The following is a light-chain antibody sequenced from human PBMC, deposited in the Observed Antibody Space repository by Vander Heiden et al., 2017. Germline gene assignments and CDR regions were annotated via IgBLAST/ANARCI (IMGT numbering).Light chain of an antibody. J-gene: IGKJ1*01. Sequence: DIQMTQSPSTLSASIGDRVTITCRASQSISTWLAWYQQKPGKAPRLLISDVSKWESGVPSRFSGSGSESEFTLTISSLQADDFGTYYFQQDNHLWTFGQGTKVEVK. CDR3: QQDNHLWT. CDR2: DVS. CDR1: QSISTW. V-gene: IGKV1-5*01.